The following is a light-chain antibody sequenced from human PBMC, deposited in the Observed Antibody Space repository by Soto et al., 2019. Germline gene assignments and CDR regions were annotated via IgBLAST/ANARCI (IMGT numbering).Light chain of an antibody. Sequence: DIVLTQSPGTLSLSPGERATLSCRASQSISSSYLAWYQQKPGQAPSLLIHGVSTRATGIPDRFSGSGSGTDFTLTSSRLAPEDFAVYYCQQYVTSPYIFGQGTTLEIK. J-gene: IGKJ2*01. CDR2: GVS. V-gene: IGKV3-20*01. CDR3: QQYVTSPYI. CDR1: QSISSSY.